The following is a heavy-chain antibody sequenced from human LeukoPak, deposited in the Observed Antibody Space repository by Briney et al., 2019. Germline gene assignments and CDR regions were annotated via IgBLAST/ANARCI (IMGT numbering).Heavy chain of an antibody. CDR3: ARDRYSSHDY. V-gene: IGHV3-74*03. CDR2: IKGDGSIT. J-gene: IGHJ4*02. CDR1: GFTFSSYW. Sequence: TGGSLRLSCAASGFTFSSYWMYWVRHAPGKGLVWVSHIKGDGSITTYADSVKGRFTISRDNAKNTLYLQMNSLRAEDTAVYYCARDRYSSHDYWGQGTLVTVSS. D-gene: IGHD5-18*01.